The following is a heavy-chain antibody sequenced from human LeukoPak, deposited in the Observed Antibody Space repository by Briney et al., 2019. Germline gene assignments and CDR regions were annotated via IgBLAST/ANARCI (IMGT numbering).Heavy chain of an antibody. CDR2: INPNSGGT. D-gene: IGHD3-3*01. V-gene: IGHV1-2*02. J-gene: IGHJ4*02. Sequence: ASVKVSCKAPGYTFTTYYMHWVRQAPGQGLEWMGWINPNSGGTNYAQKFQGRVTMTRDTSISTAYMELNRLRSDDTAVYYCARDGVVTSNGNYWGQGTLVTVSS. CDR3: ARDGVVTSNGNY. CDR1: GYTFTTYY.